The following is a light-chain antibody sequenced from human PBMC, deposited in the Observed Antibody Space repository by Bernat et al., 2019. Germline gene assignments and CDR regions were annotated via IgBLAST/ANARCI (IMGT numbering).Light chain of an antibody. CDR2: DVS. CDR3: SSYTSSSTRV. Sequence: QSALTQPASVSGSPGQSITISCTGTSSDVGGYNYVSWYQQHPGKAPKLMIYDVSNRPSGVSNRFSVSKSGNTGSLTISGLQAEDEADYYCSSYTSSSTRVFGTGTKVTVL. CDR1: SSDVGGYNY. J-gene: IGLJ1*01. V-gene: IGLV2-14*03.